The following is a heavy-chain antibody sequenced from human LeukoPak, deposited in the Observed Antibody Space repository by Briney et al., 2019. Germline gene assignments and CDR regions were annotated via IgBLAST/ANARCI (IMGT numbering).Heavy chain of an antibody. CDR3: ARESSGSSSWEYYYYYYMDV. V-gene: IGHV3-7*01. CDR1: GFTFSSYW. D-gene: IGHD6-13*01. Sequence: GGSLRLSCAASGFTFSSYWMSWVRQAPGKGLEWVANIKQDGSEKYYVDSVKSRFTISRDNAKNSLYLQMNSLRAEDTAVYYCARESSGSSSWEYYYYYYMDVWGKGTTVTVSS. J-gene: IGHJ6*03. CDR2: IKQDGSEK.